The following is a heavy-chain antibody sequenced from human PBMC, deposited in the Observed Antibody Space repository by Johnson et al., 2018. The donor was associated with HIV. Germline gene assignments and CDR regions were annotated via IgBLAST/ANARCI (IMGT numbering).Heavy chain of an antibody. D-gene: IGHD2-8*02. CDR2: IWYDGSNK. CDR3: ARGPGGFGAFDS. V-gene: IGHV3-33*01. J-gene: IGHJ3*02. Sequence: QEQLVESGGGVVQPGRSLRLSCAASGFTFSSYGMHWVRQAPGKGLEWVAVIWYDGSNKYYADSVKGRFTISRDNSKNTLYLEMNSLRAEDTAVYYCARGPGGFGAFDSWGQGTMVTVSS. CDR1: GFTFSSYG.